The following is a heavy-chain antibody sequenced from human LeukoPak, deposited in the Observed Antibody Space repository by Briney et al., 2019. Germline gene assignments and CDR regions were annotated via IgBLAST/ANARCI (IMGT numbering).Heavy chain of an antibody. V-gene: IGHV2-70*11. CDR1: GFSLSSSGKS. Sequence: SGPALLKPTRTLTLTCTCSGFSLSSSGKSVSWIRQPPGKALEWLARIDWDDAKYYSTSLKTRLTISKDTSKNQVVLTMTNMDPVDTATYYCARENNYGYDYWGQGTLVTVSS. CDR3: ARENNYGYDY. D-gene: IGHD5-18*01. CDR2: IDWDDAK. J-gene: IGHJ4*02.